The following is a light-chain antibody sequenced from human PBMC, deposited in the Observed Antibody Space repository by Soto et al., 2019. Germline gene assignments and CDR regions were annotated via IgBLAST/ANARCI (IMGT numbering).Light chain of an antibody. CDR1: QDIRGA. J-gene: IGKJ5*01. CDR2: DVS. V-gene: IGKV1-13*02. CDR3: QQFNSYPIT. Sequence: AIPLTQSPSSLSASVGDRVTITCRASQDIRGALAWYQQKPGKAPNLLIYDVSTLESGVPSRFSGSGSGTEFTLTISSLQPEDFGTYYCQQFNSYPITFGHGTRLEIK.